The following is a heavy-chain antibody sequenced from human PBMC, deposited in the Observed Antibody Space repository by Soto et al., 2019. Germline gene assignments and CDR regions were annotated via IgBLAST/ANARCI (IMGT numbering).Heavy chain of an antibody. J-gene: IGHJ6*02. CDR3: ARHAALVIFCGSWAVANETKSRYYYGMDV. D-gene: IGHD2-15*01. Sequence: GESLKISCKGSGYSFTSYWIGWVRQMPGKGLEWMGIIYPGDSDTRYSPSFQGQVTISADKSISTAYLQWSSLKALDTAMYYCARHAALVIFCGSWAVANETKSRYYYGMDVWGQGTTVTAP. CDR1: GYSFTSYW. CDR2: IYPGDSDT. V-gene: IGHV5-51*01.